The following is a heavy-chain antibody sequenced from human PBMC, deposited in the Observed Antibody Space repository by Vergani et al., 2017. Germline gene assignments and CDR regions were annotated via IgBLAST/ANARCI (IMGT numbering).Heavy chain of an antibody. V-gene: IGHV4-39*01. CDR3: ARHGDDYYGSGLMNFDI. Sequence: QLQLQESGPGLVKPSETLSLTCTVSGGSISSSSYYWGWIRQPPGKGLEWIGSIYYSGSTYYNPSLKSRVTISVDTSKNQFSLKLSSVTAADTAVHYCARHGDDYYGSGLMNFDIWGQGTMVTVSS. CDR2: IYYSGST. D-gene: IGHD3-10*01. J-gene: IGHJ3*02. CDR1: GGSISSSSYY.